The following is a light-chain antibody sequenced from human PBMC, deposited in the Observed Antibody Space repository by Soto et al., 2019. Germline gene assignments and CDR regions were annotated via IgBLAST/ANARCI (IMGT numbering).Light chain of an antibody. Sequence: EIVVTQSPGTLSLSPGERATLSCRASQSISTTYLAWYQQRPGQAPRLLIYGTSSRATVIPDRFSGSGSATDFTLTINRLEPEDFALYYCQQYGSSPYTFGQGTKLEIK. CDR1: QSISTTY. CDR2: GTS. J-gene: IGKJ2*01. V-gene: IGKV3-20*01. CDR3: QQYGSSPYT.